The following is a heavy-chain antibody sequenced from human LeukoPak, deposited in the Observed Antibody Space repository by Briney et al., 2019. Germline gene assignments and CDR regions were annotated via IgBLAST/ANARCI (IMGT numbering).Heavy chain of an antibody. CDR3: ARAVAGKWELPPRLDY. Sequence: PSETLSLTCAVYGGSFSGYYWSWIRQPPRKGLEWIGEINHSGSTNYNPSLKSRVTISVDTSMNQFSLKLSSVTAADTAVYYCARAVAGKWELPPRLDYWGQGTLVTVSS. CDR2: INHSGST. J-gene: IGHJ4*02. V-gene: IGHV4-34*01. D-gene: IGHD1-26*01. CDR1: GGSFSGYY.